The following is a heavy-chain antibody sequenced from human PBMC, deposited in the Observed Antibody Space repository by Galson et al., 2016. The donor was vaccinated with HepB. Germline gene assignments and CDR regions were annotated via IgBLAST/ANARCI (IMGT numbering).Heavy chain of an antibody. CDR2: IYHSGTT. J-gene: IGHJ6*02. Sequence: TLSLTCAISGGSISTGGYSWNWIRQAPGKGLEWIGHIYHSGTTDYNASLKSRVTILIDRSKKQCSLKLNSVTAADTAGYFWASKRRYFYGLDVWGQGTLVTVSS. CDR1: GGSISTGGYS. V-gene: IGHV4-30-2*01. CDR3: ASKRRYFYGLDV.